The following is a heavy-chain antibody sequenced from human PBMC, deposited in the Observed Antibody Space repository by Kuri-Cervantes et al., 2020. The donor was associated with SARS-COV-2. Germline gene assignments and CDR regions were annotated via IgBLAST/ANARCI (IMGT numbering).Heavy chain of an antibody. CDR3: ARGGPAAIPWAGYYGMDV. CDR1: GCTFSSYA. Sequence: SVKVSCKASGCTFSSYAISWVRQAPGQGLEWMGGIIPIFGTANYAQKFQGRVTITADESTSTAYMELSSLRSEDTAVYYCARGGPAAIPWAGYYGMDVWGQGTTVTVSS. V-gene: IGHV1-69*13. CDR2: IIPIFGTA. D-gene: IGHD2-2*01. J-gene: IGHJ6*02.